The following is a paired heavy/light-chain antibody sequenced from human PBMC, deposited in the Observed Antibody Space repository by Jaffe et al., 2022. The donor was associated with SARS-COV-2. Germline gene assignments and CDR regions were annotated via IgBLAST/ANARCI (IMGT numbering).Light chain of an antibody. V-gene: IGKV3-15*01. CDR3: QQYNNWPRT. J-gene: IGKJ1*01. CDR1: QSVNSN. CDR2: GAS. Sequence: EIVMTQSPATLSVSPGGGATLSCRASQSVNSNLAWYQQKPGQAPRLLIYGASTRATGIPARFSGSGSGTEFTLTISSLQSEDFAVYYCQQYNNWPRTFGQGTKVEIK.
Heavy chain of an antibody. J-gene: IGHJ4*02. CDR1: GGSFRGYF. CDR3: ARGRIEGGTYVDS. CDR2: INHSGGT. Sequence: QVQLQQWGAGLLKPSETLSLSCAVYGGSFRGYFWTWIRQPPGEGLEWIGEINHSGGTNYIPSLKSRVTISVDTSKNQFSLTLTSVTAADTAIYYCARGRIEGGTYVDSWGQGTLVTVSS. D-gene: IGHD1-26*01. V-gene: IGHV4-34*01.